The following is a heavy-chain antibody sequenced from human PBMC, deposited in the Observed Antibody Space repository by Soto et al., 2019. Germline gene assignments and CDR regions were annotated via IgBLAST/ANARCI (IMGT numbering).Heavy chain of an antibody. CDR3: AKEMYPRTVLDSSSPWGDY. V-gene: IGHV3-30*18. CDR2: MSYAGTYK. J-gene: IGHJ4*02. Sequence: HVQLVASGGGVVQPGRSLRLSCAVSGFTFSDYGMHWVRQAPGKGLEWVAVMSYAGTYKYYADSVKGRFTISRDLSGNTLFLQMNSLRLEDTAVYFCAKEMYPRTVLDSSSPWGDYWGQGTLVTVSS. CDR1: GFTFSDYG. D-gene: IGHD6-6*01.